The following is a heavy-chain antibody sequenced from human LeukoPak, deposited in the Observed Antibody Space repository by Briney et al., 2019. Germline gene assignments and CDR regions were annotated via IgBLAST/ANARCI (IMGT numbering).Heavy chain of an antibody. CDR2: ISYDGSNK. CDR3: AKERMEYYYDSSGYYAKKGYGMDV. V-gene: IGHV3-30*04. D-gene: IGHD3-22*01. CDR1: GFTFSSYA. Sequence: GGSLRLSRAASGFTFSSYAMHWVRQAPGKGLEWVAVISYDGSNKYYADSVKGRFTISRDNSKNTLYLQMNSLRAEDTAVYYCAKERMEYYYDSSGYYAKKGYGMDVWGQGTTVTVSS. J-gene: IGHJ6*02.